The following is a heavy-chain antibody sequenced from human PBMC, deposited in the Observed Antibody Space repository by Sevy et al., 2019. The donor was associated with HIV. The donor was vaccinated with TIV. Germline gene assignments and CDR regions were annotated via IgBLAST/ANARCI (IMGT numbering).Heavy chain of an antibody. D-gene: IGHD3-22*01. CDR2: ISGSGGST. V-gene: IGHV3-23*01. J-gene: IGHJ4*02. CDR1: GFTFSSYA. CDR3: AKPPYYYDSSGSPFDY. Sequence: GGSLRLSCAASGFTFSSYAMSWVRQAPGKGLEWVSAISGSGGSTYYADSVKGRFTISRDNSKNTLYLQMNSLRAEDTAVYYCAKPPYYYDSSGSPFDYWGQGTLVTVSS.